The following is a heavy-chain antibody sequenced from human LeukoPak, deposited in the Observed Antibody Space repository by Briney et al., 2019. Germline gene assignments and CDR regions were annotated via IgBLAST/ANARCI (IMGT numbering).Heavy chain of an antibody. D-gene: IGHD3-16*01. Sequence: QPGGSLRLSCAASGFTFSSNWMHWVRQAPGKGLEWVAVIWYDGSNKYYADSVKGRFTISRDNSKNTLYVQMSSLRAEDTAVYYCARSNNGGWGYCDYWGQGSLVTVSS. V-gene: IGHV3-33*08. CDR2: IWYDGSNK. CDR1: GFTFSSNW. J-gene: IGHJ4*02. CDR3: ARSNNGGWGYCDY.